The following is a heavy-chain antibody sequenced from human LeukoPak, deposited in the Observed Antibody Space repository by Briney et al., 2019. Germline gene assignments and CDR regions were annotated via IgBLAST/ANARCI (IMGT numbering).Heavy chain of an antibody. D-gene: IGHD2-15*01. CDR1: GFTLSDHY. V-gene: IGHV3-72*01. CDR3: ARDSGGQGDY. CDR2: SRNKANRYTT. Sequence: GGSLRLSCAASGFTLSDHYVDWVRQAPGKGLEWVGRSRNKANRYTTEYAASVKGRFTISRDDSKNSLYLQMNNLKTEDTAVYYCARDSGGQGDYWGQGTLVTVSS. J-gene: IGHJ4*02.